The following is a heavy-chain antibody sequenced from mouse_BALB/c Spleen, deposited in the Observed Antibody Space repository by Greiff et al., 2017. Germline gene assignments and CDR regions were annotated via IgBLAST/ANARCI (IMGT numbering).Heavy chain of an antibody. Sequence: QVQLQQSGAELVRPGTSVKVSCKASGYAFTNYLIEWVKQRPGQGLEWIGVINPGSGGTNYNEKFKGKATLTADKSSSTAYMQLSSLTSDDSAVYFCARLGTGDAYWGQGTLVTVSA. CDR3: ARLGTGDAY. CDR2: INPGSGGT. J-gene: IGHJ3*01. CDR1: GYAFTNYL. D-gene: IGHD2-14*01. V-gene: IGHV1-54*03.